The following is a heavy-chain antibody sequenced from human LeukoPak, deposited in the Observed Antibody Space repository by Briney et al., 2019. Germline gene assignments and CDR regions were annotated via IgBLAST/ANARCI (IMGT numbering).Heavy chain of an antibody. D-gene: IGHD5-24*01. CDR2: INHSGST. Sequence: SETLSLTCAVYGGSFSGYYWSWIRQPPGKGLEWIGEINHSGSTNYNPSLKSRVTISVDTSKNQFSLKLSSVTAADTAMYYCARRNWLQADYWGQGTLVTVPS. CDR1: GGSFSGYY. V-gene: IGHV4-34*01. CDR3: ARRNWLQADY. J-gene: IGHJ4*02.